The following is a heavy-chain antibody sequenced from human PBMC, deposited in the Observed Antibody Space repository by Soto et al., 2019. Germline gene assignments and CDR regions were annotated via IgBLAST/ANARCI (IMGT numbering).Heavy chain of an antibody. CDR3: TRGTRPYGLDV. Sequence: VKVSCKAAGGTFVSYARCWVRHAPGQGLEWMGGIMPIFGKANYAQKFQGRVTITEDESTSIAYLQMNSLKNEDTGVYWCTRGTRPYGLDVWGHGPRSPYP. V-gene: IGHV1-69*13. CDR1: GGTFVSYA. J-gene: IGHJ6*02. D-gene: IGHD6-6*01. CDR2: IMPIFGKA.